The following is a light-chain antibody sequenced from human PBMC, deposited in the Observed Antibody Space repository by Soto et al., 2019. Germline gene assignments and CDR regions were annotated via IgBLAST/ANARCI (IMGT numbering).Light chain of an antibody. CDR2: EVT. V-gene: IGLV2-23*02. CDR1: SSDVGTYNF. J-gene: IGLJ3*02. Sequence: QSVLTQPASVSGSPGQSITISCTGTSSDVGTYNFVSWYQHHSGRAPKLIIFEVTKRPSGVSHRFSGSKSGKTASLTISGLQAEDEADYYCCTYASSGTLWVFGGGTKLTVL. CDR3: CTYASSGTLWV.